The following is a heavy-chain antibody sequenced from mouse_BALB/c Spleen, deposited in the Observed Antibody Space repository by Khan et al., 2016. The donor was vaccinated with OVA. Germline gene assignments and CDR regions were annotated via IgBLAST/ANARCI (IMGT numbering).Heavy chain of an antibody. J-gene: IGHJ3*01. V-gene: IGHV5-6-5*01. CDR3: ARDYWFAY. CDR1: GFTFSNYA. Sequence: EVELVESGGGLVQPGGSLKLSCAASGFTFSNYAMSWVRQTPEKRLEWVASISSGGNTYYPDSVKGRFTISRDNARNILYLQMSSLRSEDTAMYYCARDYWFAYWGQGTLVTVSA. CDR2: ISSGGNT.